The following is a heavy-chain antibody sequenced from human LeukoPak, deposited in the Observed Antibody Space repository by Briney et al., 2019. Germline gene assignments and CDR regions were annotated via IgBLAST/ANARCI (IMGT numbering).Heavy chain of an antibody. D-gene: IGHD2-2*01. J-gene: IGHJ4*02. Sequence: GGSLRLSCTASGFTFSSYAMNWVRQASGKGLEWVSTIGGSGVIAYYADSVKGRFTISRDNSKNTLSLQMNSLRAEDTAVYYCAKIPKGGYFDYWGQGTLVTVSS. V-gene: IGHV3-23*01. CDR1: GFTFSSYA. CDR2: IGGSGVIA. CDR3: AKIPKGGYFDY.